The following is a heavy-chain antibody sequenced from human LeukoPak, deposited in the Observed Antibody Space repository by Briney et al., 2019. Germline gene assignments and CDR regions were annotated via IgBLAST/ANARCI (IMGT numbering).Heavy chain of an antibody. CDR3: TTAINSSGVDGYYYYYGMDV. CDR2: IKSKTDGGTT. J-gene: IGHJ6*02. CDR1: GFTFSNAW. D-gene: IGHD6-19*01. V-gene: IGHV3-15*01. Sequence: KPGGSLRLSCAASGFTFSNAWMSWVRQAPGKGLEWVGRIKSKTDGGTTDYAAPVKGRFTISRDDSKNTLYLQMNSLKTEDTAVYYCTTAINSSGVDGYYYYYGMDVWGQGTTVTVSS.